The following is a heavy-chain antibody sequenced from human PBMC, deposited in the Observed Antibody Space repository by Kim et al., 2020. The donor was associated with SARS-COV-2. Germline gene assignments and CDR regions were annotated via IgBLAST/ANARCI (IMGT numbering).Heavy chain of an antibody. V-gene: IGHV3-15*01. J-gene: IGHJ6*02. CDR3: TTVPSTSRPHGMDF. Sequence: AAPVKGRFTISRDDSKNTLYLQMNSLKTEDTAVYYCTTVPSTSRPHGMDFWGQGTTVTVSS. D-gene: IGHD2-2*01.